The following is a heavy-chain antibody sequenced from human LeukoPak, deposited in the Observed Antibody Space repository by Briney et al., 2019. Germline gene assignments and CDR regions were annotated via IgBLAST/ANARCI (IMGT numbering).Heavy chain of an antibody. CDR2: IIPIFGTA. J-gene: IGHJ4*02. Sequence: ASVKVSCKASGGTLSSYAISWVRQAPGQGLEWMGGIIPIFGTANYAQKFQGRVTITTDESTSTAYMELSSLRSEDTAVYYCARNAAGTLFVFDYWGQGTLVTVSS. CDR3: ARNAAGTLFVFDY. V-gene: IGHV1-69*05. D-gene: IGHD6-13*01. CDR1: GGTLSSYA.